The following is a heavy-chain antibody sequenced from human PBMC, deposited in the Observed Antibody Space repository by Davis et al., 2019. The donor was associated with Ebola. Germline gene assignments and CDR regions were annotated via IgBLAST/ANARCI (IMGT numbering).Heavy chain of an antibody. Sequence: GGSLRLSCAASGFTFRSFAMSWVRQAPGKGLEWVANINQDGSQINYVDSMRGRFTISRDNAKNSLYLQMNSLRVEDTAVYYCARFSRGTTESYWGQGTLVTVSS. D-gene: IGHD4-11*01. V-gene: IGHV3-7*01. CDR1: GFTFRSFA. J-gene: IGHJ4*02. CDR2: INQDGSQI. CDR3: ARFSRGTTESY.